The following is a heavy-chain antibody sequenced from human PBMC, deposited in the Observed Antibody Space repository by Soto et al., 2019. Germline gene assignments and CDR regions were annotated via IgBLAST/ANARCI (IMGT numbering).Heavy chain of an antibody. D-gene: IGHD3-10*01. V-gene: IGHV3-7*03. Sequence: EVQLVESGGGLVQPGGSLRLSCAASGFTFSSYWMSWVRQAPGKGLEWVANIKQDGSEKYYVDSVKGRFTISRDNAKNALYLQMNSLRAEDTAVYYCAREDMVYSSDAFDIWGQGTMVTVSS. J-gene: IGHJ3*02. CDR2: IKQDGSEK. CDR3: AREDMVYSSDAFDI. CDR1: GFTFSSYW.